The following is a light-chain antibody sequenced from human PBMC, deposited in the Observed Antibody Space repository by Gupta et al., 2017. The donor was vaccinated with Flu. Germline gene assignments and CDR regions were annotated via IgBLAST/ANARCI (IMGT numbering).Light chain of an antibody. J-gene: IGKJ2*03. V-gene: IGKV1-39*01. CDR2: AAS. CDR3: QQSYSTPRS. Sequence: DIQMTQSPSSLSASVGDRVTITCRASQSISSYLNWYQQKPGKAPKLLIYAASSLQSGVPSRFSGSGSGTDFTLTISSLQVEDFATYYCQQSYSTPRSFGQGTXVEIK. CDR1: QSISSY.